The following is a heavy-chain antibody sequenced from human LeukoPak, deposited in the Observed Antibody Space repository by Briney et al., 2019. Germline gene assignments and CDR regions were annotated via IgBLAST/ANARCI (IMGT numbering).Heavy chain of an antibody. V-gene: IGHV5-51*01. D-gene: IGHD4-23*01. CDR1: GYTITSNW. Sequence: GESLKIPCRGSGYTITSNWIGWVRQMPGKGLEWMGNINPRDSETVYSPSFKGQVTMSVDKSISTAYLQWSSLKASDTAMYYCARRDYGGHAAYFDYWGQGTLVTVSS. J-gene: IGHJ4*02. CDR3: ARRDYGGHAAYFDY. CDR2: INPRDSET.